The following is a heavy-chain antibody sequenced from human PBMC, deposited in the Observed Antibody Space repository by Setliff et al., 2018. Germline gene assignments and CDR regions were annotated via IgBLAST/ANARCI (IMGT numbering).Heavy chain of an antibody. D-gene: IGHD2-15*01. Sequence: ASVKVSCKTSGYTFTNSIMNWVRQAPGQGLEWMGWISEYNGNTYHAQKFQDRLSMTTDTSTSTAYMELRSLRADDTAVYYCERLVRHCTRISCQRTSEADLWGQGTQVTVSS. CDR3: ERLVRHCTRISCQRTSEADL. CDR2: ISEYNGNT. J-gene: IGHJ5*02. V-gene: IGHV1-18*04. CDR1: GYTFTNSI.